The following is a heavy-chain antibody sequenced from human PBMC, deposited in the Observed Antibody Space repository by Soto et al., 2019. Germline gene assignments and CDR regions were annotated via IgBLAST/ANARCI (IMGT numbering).Heavy chain of an antibody. CDR3: ARGPNWGYRFDA. J-gene: IGHJ4*02. CDR2: LIPLFGTT. V-gene: IGHV1-69*06. CDR1: GGTFSGHA. Sequence: QVQLVQSGAEVRKPGSSVKVSCEASGGTFSGHAISWVRQAPGQGPEWMGGLIPLFGTTQHAQRFQGRLTITAEKSTTTAYMELTSLRFEDTAIYYCARGPNWGYRFDAWGQGTLVTVSS. D-gene: IGHD7-27*01.